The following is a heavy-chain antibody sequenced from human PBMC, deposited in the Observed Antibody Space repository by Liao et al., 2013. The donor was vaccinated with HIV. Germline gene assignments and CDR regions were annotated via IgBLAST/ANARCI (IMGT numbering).Heavy chain of an antibody. J-gene: IGHJ4*02. Sequence: QVQLQESGPGLVKTSQTLSLTCTVSGGSISRGSYYWSWIRQPAGKGLEWIGRIYSPGTTNYNTSLSSRIVIAVDTSKNQFSLRLKSVTAADTAVYYCAKLGIGDPVDFWGQGTLVTVSS. CDR2: IYSPGTT. D-gene: IGHD7-27*01. V-gene: IGHV4-61*02. CDR1: GGSISRGSYY. CDR3: AKLGIGDPVDF.